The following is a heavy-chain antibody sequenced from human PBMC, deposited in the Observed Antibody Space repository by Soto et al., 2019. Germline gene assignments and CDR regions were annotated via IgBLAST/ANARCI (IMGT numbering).Heavy chain of an antibody. Sequence: PGGSLRLSCAASGFTFSSCALSWVRQAPGKGLEWVSAISGSGGSTYYADSVKGRFTISRDNSKNTLYLQMNSLRAEDTAVYYCAKDPTYYYDSSGYFGYWGQGTLVTVSS. V-gene: IGHV3-23*01. D-gene: IGHD3-22*01. CDR1: GFTFSSCA. J-gene: IGHJ4*02. CDR3: AKDPTYYYDSSGYFGY. CDR2: ISGSGGST.